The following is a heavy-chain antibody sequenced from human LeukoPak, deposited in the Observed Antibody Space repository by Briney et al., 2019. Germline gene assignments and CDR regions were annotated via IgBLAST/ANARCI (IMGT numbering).Heavy chain of an antibody. CDR2: IYYSGST. CDR1: DDSITMYY. J-gene: IGHJ4*02. D-gene: IGHD7-27*01. Sequence: KSSETLSLTCSVSDDSITMYYWTWIRQPPGKGLEWIGYIYYSGSTNYNPSLKSRVTISVDTSKNQFSLKLSSVTAADTAVYYCGRDNWGSIDYWGQGTLVTVSS. V-gene: IGHV4-59*01. CDR3: GRDNWGSIDY.